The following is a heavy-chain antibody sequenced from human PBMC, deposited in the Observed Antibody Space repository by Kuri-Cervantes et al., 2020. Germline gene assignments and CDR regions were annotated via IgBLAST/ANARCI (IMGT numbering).Heavy chain of an antibody. J-gene: IGHJ4*02. CDR1: GFTFDDYA. Sequence: GGSLRLSCAASGFTFDDYAMHWVRQAPGKGLEWVSGISWNSGSIGYADSVKGRFTISRDNAKNTLYLQMNSLRAEDTAVYYCARGGAKGFKGLDYWGQGTLVTVSS. CDR3: ARGGAKGFKGLDY. D-gene: IGHD3-10*01. CDR2: ISWNSGSI. V-gene: IGHV3-9*01.